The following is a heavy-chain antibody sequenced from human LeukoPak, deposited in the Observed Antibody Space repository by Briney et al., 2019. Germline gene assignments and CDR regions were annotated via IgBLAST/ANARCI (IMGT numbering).Heavy chain of an antibody. CDR2: IYYSGST. Sequence: SETLSLTCTVSGGSISSGDYYWSWIRQPPGKGLEWIGYIYYSGSTYYNPSLKSRVTISVDTSKNQFSLKLSSATAADTAVYYCARYYSDSSGYYLYYFDYWGQGTLVTVSS. J-gene: IGHJ4*02. D-gene: IGHD3-22*01. V-gene: IGHV4-30-4*01. CDR1: GGSISSGDYY. CDR3: ARYYSDSSGYYLYYFDY.